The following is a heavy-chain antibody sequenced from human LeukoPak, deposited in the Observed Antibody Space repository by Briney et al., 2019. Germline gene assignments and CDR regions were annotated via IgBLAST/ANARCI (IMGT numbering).Heavy chain of an antibody. CDR1: GFTFSDYY. Sequence: GGSLRLSCAASGFTFSDYYMTWLRQAPGKGLEWLSYISNSGSTVFYADSVKGRFTVSRDNAKRSLYLQIESLRDDDTAVYHCALGTINKDFYFGMDVWGQGTTVTVSS. V-gene: IGHV3-11*01. D-gene: IGHD2-8*01. CDR2: ISNSGSTV. CDR3: ALGTINKDFYFGMDV. J-gene: IGHJ6*02.